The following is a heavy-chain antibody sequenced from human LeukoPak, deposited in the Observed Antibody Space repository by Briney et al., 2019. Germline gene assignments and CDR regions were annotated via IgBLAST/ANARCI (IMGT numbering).Heavy chain of an antibody. CDR2: IYHSGTT. CDR3: ARYYYGSGSYYYFDS. J-gene: IGHJ4*02. V-gene: IGHV4-38-2*02. D-gene: IGHD3-10*01. CDR1: GYSISSGYY. Sequence: SETLSLTCTVSGYSISSGYYWGWIRQPPGKGLEWIGSIYHSGTTYYNPSLKSRVTMSVDTSKNQFSLKLSSVTAADTAVYYCARYYYGSGSYYYFDSWGQGTLVTVSS.